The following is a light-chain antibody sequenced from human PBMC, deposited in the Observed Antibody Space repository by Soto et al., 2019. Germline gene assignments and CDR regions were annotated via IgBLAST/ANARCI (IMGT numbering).Light chain of an antibody. CDR2: EVS. J-gene: IGLJ1*01. CDR3: SSYTSSSSYV. Sequence: QSMLTQPASVSGSPGQSITICCTGTSSDVGGYNYVSWYQQHPGKAPKLIIYEVSNRPSGVSNRFSGSKSGNTASLTISGLQAEDEADYYCSSYTSSSSYVFGTRTKVTVL. CDR1: SSDVGGYNY. V-gene: IGLV2-14*01.